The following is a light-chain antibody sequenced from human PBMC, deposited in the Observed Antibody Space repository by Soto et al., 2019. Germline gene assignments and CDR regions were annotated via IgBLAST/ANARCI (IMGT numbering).Light chain of an antibody. Sequence: QSALTQPASVSGSPGQSITISCTGTSSDVGGYNFVSWYQQHPGKVPKLMIYDVSNRPSGVSNRFSGSKSGNTASLTISRLQAEDEADYYCSSHTSSSSVVFGGGTKLTVL. CDR3: SSHTSSSSVV. V-gene: IGLV2-14*03. CDR1: SSDVGGYNF. CDR2: DVS. J-gene: IGLJ2*01.